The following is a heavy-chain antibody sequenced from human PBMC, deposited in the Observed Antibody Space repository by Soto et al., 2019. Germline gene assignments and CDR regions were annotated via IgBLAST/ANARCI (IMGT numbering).Heavy chain of an antibody. J-gene: IGHJ4*02. CDR2: IYHSGST. D-gene: IGHD4-17*01. CDR3: ARRVNDYGDYGHYFDY. Sequence: SETLSLTCTVSGGSISNHYWSWIRQPPGKGLEWIGNIYHSGSTNYNPSLKSRVTISIDTSENQLPLKLSSVTAGDTAVYYCARRVNDYGDYGHYFDYWGQGALVTVSS. V-gene: IGHV4-59*11. CDR1: GGSISNHY.